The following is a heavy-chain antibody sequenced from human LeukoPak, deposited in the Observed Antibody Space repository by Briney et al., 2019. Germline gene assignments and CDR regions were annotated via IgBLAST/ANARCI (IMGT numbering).Heavy chain of an antibody. D-gene: IGHD2-15*01. CDR2: ISGSGGST. J-gene: IGHJ4*02. CDR3: AKGVRYCSGGSCSFDY. CDR1: GFTVSSNY. V-gene: IGHV3-23*01. Sequence: GGSLRLSCAASGFTVSSNYMSWVRQAPGKGLEWVSAISGSGGSTYYADSVKGRFTISRDNSKNTLYLQMNSLRAEDTAVYYCAKGVRYCSGGSCSFDYWGQGTLVTVSS.